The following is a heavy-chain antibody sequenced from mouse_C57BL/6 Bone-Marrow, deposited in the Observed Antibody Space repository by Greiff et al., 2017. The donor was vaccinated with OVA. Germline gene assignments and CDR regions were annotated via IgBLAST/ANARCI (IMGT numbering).Heavy chain of an antibody. D-gene: IGHD3-2*02. J-gene: IGHJ2*01. Sequence: EVQLQQSGPELVKPGASVKISCKASGYTFTDYYMNWVKQSHGQSLEWIGDINPNNGGTSYNQKFKGKATLTVDKSSSTAYMELRSLTSEDSAVYYCVTAQATWRDYWGKGTTLTVSS. V-gene: IGHV1-26*01. CDR1: GYTFTDYY. CDR3: VTAQATWRDY. CDR2: INPNNGGT.